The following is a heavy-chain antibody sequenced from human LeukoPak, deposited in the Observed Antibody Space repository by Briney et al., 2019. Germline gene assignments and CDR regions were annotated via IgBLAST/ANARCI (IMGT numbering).Heavy chain of an antibody. D-gene: IGHD1-26*01. V-gene: IGHV4-4*09. CDR1: GGSVSNQY. CDR2: IHNSGSP. J-gene: IGHJ4*02. CDR3: ARLTGEVGARRFDY. Sequence: SETLSLTCTVSGGSVSNQYWNWIRQPPGKGLEWIGHIHNSGSPNYNPSLKSRVTISMDTSKNQLSLKMSSMTAADTAIYYCARLTGEVGARRFDYWGQGTLVTVSS.